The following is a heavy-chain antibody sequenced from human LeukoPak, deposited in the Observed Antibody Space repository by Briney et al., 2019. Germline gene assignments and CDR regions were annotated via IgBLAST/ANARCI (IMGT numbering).Heavy chain of an antibody. CDR3: APHRDGSYPFDF. V-gene: IGHV3-48*02. J-gene: IGHJ4*02. Sequence: GGSLRLSCAASGFTFSSYSMNWVRQAPGKGLEWVSYISSSSSTIYYADSVKGRFTISRDSAKNSLYLQMNSLRDEDTAVYYCAPHRDGSYPFDFWGQGTLVTVSS. CDR2: ISSSSSTI. D-gene: IGHD1-26*01. CDR1: GFTFSSYS.